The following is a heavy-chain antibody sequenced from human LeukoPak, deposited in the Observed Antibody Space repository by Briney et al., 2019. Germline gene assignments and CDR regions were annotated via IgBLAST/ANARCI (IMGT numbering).Heavy chain of an antibody. CDR1: AYSISSGCY. V-gene: IGHV4-38-2*02. D-gene: IGHD1/OR15-1a*01. Sequence: SETLSLTCIVSAYSISSGCYWGWIRQSPGKGLEWIGSIYHSGSTYYNPSLKSRVTMSVDTSKNQFSLKLSSVTAADTAVYYCARGGDFNWNTFEYWGQGTLVTVSS. J-gene: IGHJ4*02. CDR3: ARGGDFNWNTFEY. CDR2: IYHSGST.